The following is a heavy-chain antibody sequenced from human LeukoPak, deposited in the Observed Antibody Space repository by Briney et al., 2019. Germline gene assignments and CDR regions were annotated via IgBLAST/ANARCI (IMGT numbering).Heavy chain of an antibody. D-gene: IGHD6-13*01. J-gene: IGHJ5*02. V-gene: IGHV1-18*01. CDR1: GYTFTSYG. CDR2: ISAYNGNT. CDR3: ARDSGSSSWYNWFDP. Sequence: ASVKVSCTASGYTFTSYGISWVRQAPGQGLEWMGWISAYNGNTNYAQKLQGRVTMTTDTSTSTAYMELRSLRSDDTAVYYCARDSGSSSWYNWFDPWGQGTLVTVSS.